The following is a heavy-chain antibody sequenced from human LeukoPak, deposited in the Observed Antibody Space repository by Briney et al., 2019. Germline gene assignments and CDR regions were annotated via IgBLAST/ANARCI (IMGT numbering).Heavy chain of an antibody. CDR1: GFTFSNYN. CDR2: ISSSSSYI. J-gene: IGHJ4*02. Sequence: GGSLRLSCVASGFTFSNYNMNWVRQAPGKGLEWVSSISSSSSYIYYADSLKGRFTISRDNAKNSLYLQMNSLRAEDTAVYYCASSSGWYDYWGQGTLVTVSS. CDR3: ASSSGWYDY. D-gene: IGHD6-19*01. V-gene: IGHV3-21*01.